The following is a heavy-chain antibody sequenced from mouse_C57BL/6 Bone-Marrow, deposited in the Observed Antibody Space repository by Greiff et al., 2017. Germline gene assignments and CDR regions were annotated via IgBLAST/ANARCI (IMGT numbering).Heavy chain of an antibody. Sequence: LVESGAELARPGASVKLSCKASGYTFTSYGISWVKQRTGQGLEWIGEIYPRSGNTYYNEKFKGKATLTADKSSSTAYMELRSLTSEDSAVYFCARWGGRGNYVFYAMDYWGQGTSVTVSS. D-gene: IGHD2-1*01. V-gene: IGHV1-81*01. CDR2: IYPRSGNT. J-gene: IGHJ4*01. CDR3: ARWGGRGNYVFYAMDY. CDR1: GYTFTSYG.